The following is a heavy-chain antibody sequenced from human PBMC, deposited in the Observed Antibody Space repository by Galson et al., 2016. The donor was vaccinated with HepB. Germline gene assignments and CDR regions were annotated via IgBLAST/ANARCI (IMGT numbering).Heavy chain of an antibody. J-gene: IGHJ4*02. V-gene: IGHV3-30-3*01. CDR2: ISYDGGNK. Sequence: SLRLSCAASGFIFSVYNMNWARQAPGKGLEWVAVISYDGGNKYYADSVKGRLTISRDDSKNTLYLQMNSLRAEDTAVYYCARDYWDYRDSSGSQFDYWGQGTLVTVSS. CDR3: ARDYWDYRDSSGSQFDY. CDR1: GFIFSVYN. D-gene: IGHD3-22*01.